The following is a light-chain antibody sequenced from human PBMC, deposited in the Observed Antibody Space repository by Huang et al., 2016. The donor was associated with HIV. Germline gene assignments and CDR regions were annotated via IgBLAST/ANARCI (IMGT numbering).Light chain of an antibody. J-gene: IGKJ4*01. CDR3: QQFSS. CDR1: QGISSA. CDR2: DAS. V-gene: IGKV1-13*02. Sequence: AIQLTQSPSSLSASAGDRVTITCRASQGISSALAWYQQKPGKAPQLLIYDASSLESVVPSRFCCSASWTDCTLTISSLQPEDFATYYCQQFSSFGGGTKVEI.